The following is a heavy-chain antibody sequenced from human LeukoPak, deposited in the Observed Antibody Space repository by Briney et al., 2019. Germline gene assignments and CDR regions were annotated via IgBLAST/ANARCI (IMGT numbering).Heavy chain of an antibody. V-gene: IGHV3-23*01. Sequence: GGSLRLSCAASGFTFDDYAMHWVRQAPGKGLEWVSAISGSGGSTYYADSVKGRFTISRDNSKNTLYLQMNSLRAEDTAVYYCAKGEFQLWNFDYWGQGTLVTVSS. D-gene: IGHD5-18*01. J-gene: IGHJ4*02. CDR1: GFTFDDYA. CDR3: AKGEFQLWNFDY. CDR2: ISGSGGST.